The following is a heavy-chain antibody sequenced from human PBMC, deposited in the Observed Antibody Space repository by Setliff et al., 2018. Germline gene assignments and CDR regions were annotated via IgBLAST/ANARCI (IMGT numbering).Heavy chain of an antibody. J-gene: IGHJ4*02. D-gene: IGHD5-18*01. CDR1: GFTFSNYA. Sequence: PGGSLRLSCAASGFTFSNYAMSWVRQAPGKGLEWVSSISGTGGSTYYSDSVRGRFTISRDNSKNTLYLQMNSLRAEDTALYYCAKVLGGYSYGFCDYWGQGTLVTVSS. CDR3: AKVLGGYSYGFCDY. V-gene: IGHV3-23*01. CDR2: ISGTGGST.